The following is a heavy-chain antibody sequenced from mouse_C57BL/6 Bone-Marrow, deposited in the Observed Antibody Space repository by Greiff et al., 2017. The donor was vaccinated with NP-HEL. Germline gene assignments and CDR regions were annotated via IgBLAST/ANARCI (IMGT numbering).Heavy chain of an antibody. J-gene: IGHJ2*01. CDR1: GYTFTGYW. D-gene: IGHD2-4*01. CDR3: ARGYDYDEYYFDY. CDR2: ILPGSGST. V-gene: IGHV1-9*01. Sequence: QVQLKESGAELMKPGASVKLSCKATGYTFTGYWIEWVKQRPGHGLEWIGEILPGSGSTNYIEKFKGKATFTADTSSNTAYMQLSSLTTEDSAIYYCARGYDYDEYYFDYWGQGTTLTVSS.